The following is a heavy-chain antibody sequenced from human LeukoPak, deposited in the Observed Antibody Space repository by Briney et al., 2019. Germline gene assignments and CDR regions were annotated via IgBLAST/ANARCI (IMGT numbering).Heavy chain of an antibody. V-gene: IGHV4-39*01. CDR1: GASFSSSTYY. CDR3: ARHAGGISATGTRPFDY. CDR2: IYYSGST. D-gene: IGHD6-13*01. Sequence: PSETLSLTCTVSGASFSSSTYYWGWIRQPPGKGLEWIGSIYYSGSTYYNPSLKSRVTMSVDTSKNPFSLKLSSVTAADTAVYYCARHAGGISATGTRPFDYWGQGTLVTVSS. J-gene: IGHJ4*02.